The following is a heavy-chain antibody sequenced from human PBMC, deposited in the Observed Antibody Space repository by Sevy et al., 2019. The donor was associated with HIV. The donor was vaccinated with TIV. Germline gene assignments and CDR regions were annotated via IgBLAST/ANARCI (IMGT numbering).Heavy chain of an antibody. V-gene: IGHV3-48*02. CDR2: ISNTSTTI. J-gene: IGHJ6*02. Sequence: GGSLRLSCAVSGFTLNTYNMNWVRQAPGKGLEWVSYISNTSTTIYYADSVRGRFTISRDNAKNTLYLQMNSLRDEDTAVYYCASSDATSRFGYYYFAMDFWGQGSSVTVSS. D-gene: IGHD3-22*01. CDR1: GFTLNTYN. CDR3: ASSDATSRFGYYYFAMDF.